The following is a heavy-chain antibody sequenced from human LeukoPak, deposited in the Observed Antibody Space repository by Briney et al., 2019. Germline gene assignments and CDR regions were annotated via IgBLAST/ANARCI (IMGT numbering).Heavy chain of an antibody. V-gene: IGHV1-2*02. Sequence: ASVKVSCKASGYTFTGYYMHWVRQAPGQGLEWMGWINPNSGGTKTAQTFQGRVTMTRDTSISTAYMELSRLRSDDTAVHFCARSVVAGSGNFDYWGQGTLVTVSS. D-gene: IGHD6-19*01. CDR1: GYTFTGYY. CDR2: INPNSGGT. CDR3: ARSVVAGSGNFDY. J-gene: IGHJ4*02.